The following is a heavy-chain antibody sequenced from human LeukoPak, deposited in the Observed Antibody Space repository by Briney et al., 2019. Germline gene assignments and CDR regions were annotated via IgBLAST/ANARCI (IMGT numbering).Heavy chain of an antibody. CDR2: IRSKAYGATT. V-gene: IGHV3-49*04. D-gene: IGHD6-19*01. CDR1: GFSFGDYA. J-gene: IGHJ4*02. CDR3: TCQWLSRGYFDY. Sequence: GGSLRLSCTASGFSFGDYAMSGVRQAPGQGLEGVGFIRSKAYGATTEYAASVKGRFTISRDDSESIAYLQMNSLKTEDTAVHSCTCQWLSRGYFDYWGQGTLVTVSS.